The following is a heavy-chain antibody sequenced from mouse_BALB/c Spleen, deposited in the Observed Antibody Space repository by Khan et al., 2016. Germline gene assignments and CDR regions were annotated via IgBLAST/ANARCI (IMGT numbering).Heavy chain of an antibody. Sequence: EVQLQESGPGLVKPSQSLSLTCTVTGYSITSDYAWNWIRQFPGNKLEWMGNISYSGSTSYKPSLKSRISITRDTSKNQLFLQLNSVTTEDTATYYSARFAYWGQGTLVPVSA. V-gene: IGHV3-2*02. J-gene: IGHJ3*01. CDR2: ISYSGST. CDR1: GYSITSDYA. CDR3: ARFAY.